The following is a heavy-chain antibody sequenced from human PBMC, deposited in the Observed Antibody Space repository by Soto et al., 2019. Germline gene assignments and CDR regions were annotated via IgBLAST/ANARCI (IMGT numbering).Heavy chain of an antibody. CDR3: AGSLSIAAAGTLVYYYGMDV. Sequence: LGESLKISCKGSGYSFTSYWIVWVRQMPGKGLEWMGIIYPGDSDTRYSPSFQGQVTISADKSISTAYLQWSSLKASDTAMYYCAGSLSIAAAGTLVYYYGMDVWGQGTTVTVSS. CDR1: GYSFTSYW. D-gene: IGHD6-13*01. CDR2: IYPGDSDT. V-gene: IGHV5-51*01. J-gene: IGHJ6*02.